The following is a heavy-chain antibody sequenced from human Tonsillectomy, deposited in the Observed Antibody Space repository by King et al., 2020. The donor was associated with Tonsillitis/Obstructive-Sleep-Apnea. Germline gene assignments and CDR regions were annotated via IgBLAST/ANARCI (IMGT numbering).Heavy chain of an antibody. Sequence: VQLQQWGAGLLKPSETLSLTCAVYGGSFSGYYWTWIRQSPRKGLEWSGEINHGGSTNHNPSLTGRVTVSVDTSKNQFSLKLNSVTAADTAVYYCARGTTETAFDIWGQGPMVTVSS. CDR2: INHGGST. CDR3: ARGTTETAFDI. D-gene: IGHD4-17*01. CDR1: GGSFSGYY. V-gene: IGHV4-34*01. J-gene: IGHJ3*02.